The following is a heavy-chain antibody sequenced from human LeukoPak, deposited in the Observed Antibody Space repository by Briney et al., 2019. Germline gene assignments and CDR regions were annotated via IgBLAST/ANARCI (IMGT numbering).Heavy chain of an antibody. CDR2: IYYSGST. V-gene: IGHV4-59*12. CDR1: ADSMNVYY. Sequence: SETLSLTCTVSADSMNVYYWSWIRQPPGKGLKWIGYIYYSGSTSYSPSLRSRVTISVDTSKNQFSLKLSSVTAADTAVYYCARAIRGLLWFGESNWFDPWGQGTLVTVSS. CDR3: ARAIRGLLWFGESNWFDP. D-gene: IGHD3-10*01. J-gene: IGHJ5*02.